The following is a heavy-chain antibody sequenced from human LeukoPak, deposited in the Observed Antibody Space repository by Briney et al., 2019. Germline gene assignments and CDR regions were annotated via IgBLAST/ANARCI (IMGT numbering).Heavy chain of an antibody. J-gene: IGHJ6*03. D-gene: IGHD3-3*01. V-gene: IGHV4-39*02. CDR2: IYYSGST. CDR1: GGSISSSSYY. CDR3: ARDDFWSGYANYYYYYMDV. Sequence: SETLSLTCTVSGGSISSSSYYWGWIRQPPGKGLERIGSIYYSGSTYYNPSLKSRVTISVDTSKNQFSLKLSSVTAADTAVYYCARDDFWSGYANYYYYYMDVWGKGTTVTVSS.